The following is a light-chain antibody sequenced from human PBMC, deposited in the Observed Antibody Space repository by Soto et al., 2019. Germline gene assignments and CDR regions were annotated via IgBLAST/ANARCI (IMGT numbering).Light chain of an antibody. CDR1: QSLLHGNGYNY. J-gene: IGKJ1*01. CDR3: LQALQTPWT. CDR2: LGS. Sequence: EIVVTQSPLSLPVTPGEPASISCRFSQSLLHGNGYNYVDWYLKKPGQSPQLLIYLGSTRASGGSDRFSGSGSGTDFTLKISRVEAEDVGDYYCLQALQTPWTFGQGTKVEIK. V-gene: IGKV2-28*01.